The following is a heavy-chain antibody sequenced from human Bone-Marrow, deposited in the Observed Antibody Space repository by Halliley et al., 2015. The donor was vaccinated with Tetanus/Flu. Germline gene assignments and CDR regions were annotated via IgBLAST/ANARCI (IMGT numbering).Heavy chain of an antibody. CDR2: TYSRSNGYN. D-gene: IGHD1-7*01. CDR3: ATGNYFFDY. Sequence: LEWLGRTYSRSNGYNNYAVSGKSRRTVNPDTSKNQFSLQLDSVTPEDTAVYYCATGNYFFDYWGQGTLVTVSS. J-gene: IGHJ4*02. V-gene: IGHV6-1*01.